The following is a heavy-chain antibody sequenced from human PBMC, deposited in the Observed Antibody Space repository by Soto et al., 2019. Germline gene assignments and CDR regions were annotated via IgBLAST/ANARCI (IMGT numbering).Heavy chain of an antibody. CDR2: ISSSSSYI. D-gene: IGHD6-13*01. J-gene: IGHJ4*02. V-gene: IGHV3-21*01. CDR1: GFTFQFYA. CDR3: ARVGAYSSSWTRDY. Sequence: PGGSLRLSCAASGFTFQFYAMSWVRQAPGKGLEWVSSISSSSSYIYYADSVKGRFTISRDNAKNSLYLQMNSLRAEDTAVYYCARVGAYSSSWTRDYWGQGTLVTVSS.